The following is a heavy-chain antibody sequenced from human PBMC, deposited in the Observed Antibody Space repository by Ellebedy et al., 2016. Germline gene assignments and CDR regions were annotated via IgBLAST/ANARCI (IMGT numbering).Heavy chain of an antibody. J-gene: IGHJ4*02. CDR3: TKGGPSLLTPFDY. V-gene: IGHV3-23*01. Sequence: GGSLRLSCAASGFTFSNFAMNWVRLAPGKGLEWVSTISTRGDLTWNADSVKGRFAISRDNSKNTLYLQMKSLRAEDTATYCCTKGGPSLLTPFDYWGQGTLVTVSS. CDR2: ISTRGDLT. CDR1: GFTFSNFA. D-gene: IGHD3-16*01.